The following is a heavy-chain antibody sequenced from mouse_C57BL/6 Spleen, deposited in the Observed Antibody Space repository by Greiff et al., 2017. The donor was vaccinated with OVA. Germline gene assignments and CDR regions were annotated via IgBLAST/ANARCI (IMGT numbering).Heavy chain of an antibody. Sequence: VQLQQPGAELVMPGASVKLSCKASGYTFTSYWMHWVKQRPGQGLEWIGEIDPSDSYTNYNQKFKGKSTLTVDKSSSTAYMQLSSLTSEDSAVYYCARSYGDYTHPDYWGQGTLVTVSA. CDR1: GYTFTSYW. CDR2: IDPSDSYT. V-gene: IGHV1-69*01. CDR3: ARSYGDYTHPDY. D-gene: IGHD2-13*01. J-gene: IGHJ3*01.